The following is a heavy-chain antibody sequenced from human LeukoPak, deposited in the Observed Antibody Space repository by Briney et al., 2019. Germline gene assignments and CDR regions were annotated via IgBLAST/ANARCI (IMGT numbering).Heavy chain of an antibody. CDR2: IWYDGTNK. J-gene: IGHJ4*02. CDR3: ARGGDLGAFDY. V-gene: IGHV3-33*01. Sequence: PGGSLRLPCAASGFAFSSFGMHWVRQAPGKGLEWVAVIWYDGTNKYYADSVKGRFTISRDNAKNTLYLQMNSLRAEDTAVYYCARGGDLGAFDYWGQGTLVAVSS. D-gene: IGHD1-26*01. CDR1: GFAFSSFG.